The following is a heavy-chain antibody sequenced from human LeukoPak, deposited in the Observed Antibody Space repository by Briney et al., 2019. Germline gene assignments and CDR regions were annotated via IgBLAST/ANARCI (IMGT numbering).Heavy chain of an antibody. J-gene: IGHJ4*02. Sequence: PETLSLTCTVSGGSISSSSYYWGWIRQPPGKGLEWIGSIYYSGSTYYNPSLKSRVTISVDTSKNQFSLKLSSVTAADTAVYYCARSDSGYDLAAFDYWGQGTLVTVSS. CDR2: IYYSGST. CDR1: GGSISSSSYY. D-gene: IGHD5-12*01. CDR3: ARSDSGYDLAAFDY. V-gene: IGHV4-39*01.